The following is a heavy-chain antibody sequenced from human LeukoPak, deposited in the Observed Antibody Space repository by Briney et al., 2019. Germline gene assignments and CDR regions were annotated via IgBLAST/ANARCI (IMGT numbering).Heavy chain of an antibody. V-gene: IGHV3-48*01. CDR1: GFTFSDYH. J-gene: IGHJ4*02. CDR2: ISFSSTSI. CDR3: VRYHTSGWLGY. Sequence: PGGSLRVSSAASGFTFSDYHMNWVRQAPGKGPEGVSYISFSSTSIAYSDSVKVRFTISRANPKNSLYLQMNRRRAEDTAVYYCVRYHTSGWLGYWGQGTLVTVSS. D-gene: IGHD6-19*01.